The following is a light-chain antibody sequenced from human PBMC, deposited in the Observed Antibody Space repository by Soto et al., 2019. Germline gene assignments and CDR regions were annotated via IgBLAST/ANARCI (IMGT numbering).Light chain of an antibody. CDR2: DAS. Sequence: DIQMTQSPSSLDASVGDRVIITCQASQDINKNLIWYQQKPGKAPKLLIYDASDLETGVPSRFSGSGSGTGFTFTISSLQPEDFATYCCQQYESLPLTFGQGTRLE. V-gene: IGKV1-33*01. CDR1: QDINKN. CDR3: QQYESLPLT. J-gene: IGKJ5*01.